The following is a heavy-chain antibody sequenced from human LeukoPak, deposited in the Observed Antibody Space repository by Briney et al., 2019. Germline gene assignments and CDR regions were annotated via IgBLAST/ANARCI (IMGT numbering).Heavy chain of an antibody. CDR1: GYPFTRYW. V-gene: IGHV5-51*01. CDR2: IYPGDSDT. J-gene: IGHJ4*02. D-gene: IGHD5-24*01. CDR3: ARHRDGYADY. Sequence: GESLKISCKGSGYPFTRYWIAWVRQMPGKGLEWMGIIYPGDSDTRYSPSFQGQVTISADKSNSTAYLQWSSLKASDTAMYYCARHRDGYADYWGQGTLVTVSS.